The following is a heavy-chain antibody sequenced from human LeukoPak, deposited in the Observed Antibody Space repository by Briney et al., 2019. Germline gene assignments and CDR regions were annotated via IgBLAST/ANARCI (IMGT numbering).Heavy chain of an antibody. J-gene: IGHJ6*03. D-gene: IGHD1-26*01. V-gene: IGHV4-59*01. CDR2: IYYSGST. Sequence: ETLSLTCTVSGGSISSYYWSWIRQPPGKGLEWIGYIYYSGSTNYNPSLKSRVTISVDTSKNQFSLKVSSVTAADTAVYYCARQQWGVGATPRHNYYYYYMDVWGKGTTVTISS. CDR3: ARQQWGVGATPRHNYYYYYMDV. CDR1: GGSISSYY.